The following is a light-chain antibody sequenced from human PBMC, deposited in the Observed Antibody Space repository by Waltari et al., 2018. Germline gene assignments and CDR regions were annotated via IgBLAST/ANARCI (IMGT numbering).Light chain of an antibody. V-gene: IGKV1-NL1*01. CDR3: QQYYTMFPYT. Sequence: DMQMTQSPSSLSASVGDRVTITCRASQDIRNSLAWYQQKPGKAPKLLLSDASRLQSGVPSRFSGSGSGTDYTLTISSLQPEDFATYYCQQYYTMFPYTFGQGNKLEIK. CDR1: QDIRNS. J-gene: IGKJ2*01. CDR2: DAS.